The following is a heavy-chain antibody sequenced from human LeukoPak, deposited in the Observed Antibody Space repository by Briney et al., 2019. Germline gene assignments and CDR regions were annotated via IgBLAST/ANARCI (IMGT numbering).Heavy chain of an antibody. CDR1: GFAFSTYA. Sequence: PGGSLRLSCAASGFAFSTYAMTWVRQPPEKGLQWVSTISTSGRATYYPDSVEGRFTISRDNSKNTLYLQMNSLRADDTAVYYCAKARGSSVYEQFDYWGQGTQVTVSP. CDR2: ISTSGRAT. V-gene: IGHV3-23*01. J-gene: IGHJ4*02. D-gene: IGHD5/OR15-5a*01. CDR3: AKARGSSVYEQFDY.